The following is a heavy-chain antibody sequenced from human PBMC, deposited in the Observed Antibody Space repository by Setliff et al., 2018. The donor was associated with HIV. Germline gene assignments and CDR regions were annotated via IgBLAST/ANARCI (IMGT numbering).Heavy chain of an antibody. Sequence: SETLSLTCAVSGDSITSRNYHWDWVRQPPGKGLEWIGSLFYTGSTSCNPSLKSRVTISGDTSKNQFFLNLTSVTAADTAVYYCARAEWIQLWFGAFDIWGQGTMVTVSS. CDR2: LFYTGST. D-gene: IGHD5-18*01. CDR3: ARAEWIQLWFGAFDI. J-gene: IGHJ3*02. V-gene: IGHV4-39*07. CDR1: GDSITSRNYH.